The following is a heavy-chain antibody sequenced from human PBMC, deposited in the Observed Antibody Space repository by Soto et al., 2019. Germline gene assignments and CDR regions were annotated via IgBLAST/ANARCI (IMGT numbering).Heavy chain of an antibody. J-gene: IGHJ5*02. CDR3: EVGSLSS. D-gene: IGHD3-10*01. Sequence: EVQLVESGGGLVQPGGSLRLSCATSGFTFSDYAMNWVRQAPGKGLEWVSYISSSSSTIYYADSVKGRFTISRDNAKNSLYLQTNSRRDEDTAVYYCEVGSLSSWGQGTLVTVSS. CDR2: ISSSSSTI. CDR1: GFTFSDYA. V-gene: IGHV3-48*02.